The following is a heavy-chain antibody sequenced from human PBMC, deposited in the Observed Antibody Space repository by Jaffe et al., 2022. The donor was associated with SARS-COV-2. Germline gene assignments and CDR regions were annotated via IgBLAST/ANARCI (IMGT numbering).Heavy chain of an antibody. CDR1: GGSISSSTYY. V-gene: IGHV4-39*01. CDR3: ARHPLGNVREVIRNWFDP. CDR2: IYYTGNT. Sequence: QLQLQESGPGLVKPSETLSLTCTVSGGSISSSTYYWGWIRQPPGKGLEWIGSIYYTGNTYYNPSLKSRVTMSVDTSKNQFSLKLSSVTAADTAVYYCARHPLGNVREVIRNWFDPWGQGSLVTVSS. D-gene: IGHD3-10*02. J-gene: IGHJ5*02.